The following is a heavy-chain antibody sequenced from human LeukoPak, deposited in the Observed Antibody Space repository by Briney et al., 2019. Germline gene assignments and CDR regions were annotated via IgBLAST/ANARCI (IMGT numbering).Heavy chain of an antibody. J-gene: IGHJ5*02. V-gene: IGHV1-69*06. CDR3: ARVPAAQNNWFDP. Sequence: SVKVSCKASGGTFSSYAISWVRQAPGQGLEWMGGIIPIFGTANYAQKFQGRVTITADKSTSTAYMELSSLRSEDTAVYYYARVPAAQNNWFDPWGQGTLVTVSS. D-gene: IGHD2-2*01. CDR1: GGTFSSYA. CDR2: IIPIFGTA.